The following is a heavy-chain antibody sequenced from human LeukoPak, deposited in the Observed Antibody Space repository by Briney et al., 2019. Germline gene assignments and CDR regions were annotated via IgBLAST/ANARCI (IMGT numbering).Heavy chain of an antibody. D-gene: IGHD3-22*01. CDR3: ARDRYYYDSSGYIRGISFDY. CDR1: GYTFTSYH. Sequence: ASVKVSCKASGYTFTSYHMHWVRQAPGQGLEWMGIINPSGGSTSYAQKFQGRVTMTRDTSTSTVYMELSSLRSEDTAVYYCARDRYYYDSSGYIRGISFDYWGQGTLVTVSS. V-gene: IGHV1-46*01. J-gene: IGHJ4*02. CDR2: INPSGGST.